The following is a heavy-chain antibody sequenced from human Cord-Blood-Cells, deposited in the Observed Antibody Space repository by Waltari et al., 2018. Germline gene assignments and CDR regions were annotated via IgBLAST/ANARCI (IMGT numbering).Heavy chain of an antibody. CDR1: GFTGSRNY. Sequence: EVQLVESGGGLIQPGGSLRLSWSAAGFTGSRNYMSWVRQAPGKGLGWVSVIYSGGSTYYADSVKGRFTISRDNSKNTLYLQMNSLRAEDTAVYYCIAVAGDYWGQGTLVTVSS. V-gene: IGHV3-53*01. CDR3: IAVAGDY. D-gene: IGHD6-19*01. J-gene: IGHJ4*02. CDR2: IYSGGST.